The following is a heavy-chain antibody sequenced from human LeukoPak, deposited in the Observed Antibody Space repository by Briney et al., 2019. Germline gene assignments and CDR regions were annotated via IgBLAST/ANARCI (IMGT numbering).Heavy chain of an antibody. CDR2: ISSSGSTI. CDR1: GFTFSDYY. CDR3: ARSDNYYDSSGYYPY. D-gene: IGHD3-22*01. V-gene: IGHV3-11*01. J-gene: IGHJ4*02. Sequence: GGSLRLSCAASGFTFSDYYMSWIRQAPGKGLEWVSYISSSGSTIYYADSVKGRFTISRDNAKNSLYLQMNSLRAKDTAVYYCARSDNYYDSSGYYPYWGQGTLVTVSS.